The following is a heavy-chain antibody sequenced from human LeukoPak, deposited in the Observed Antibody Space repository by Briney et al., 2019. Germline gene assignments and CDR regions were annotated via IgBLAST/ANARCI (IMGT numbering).Heavy chain of an antibody. V-gene: IGHV1-8*01. Sequence: ASVKVSCKASGYTFTSYDINWVRQATGQGLEWMGWMNPNSGNTGYAQKFQGRVTMNRNTSISTAYMELSSLRSEDTAVYYCARGRRGLAAGSYYYYMDVWGKGTTVTVSS. CDR2: MNPNSGNT. D-gene: IGHD6-13*01. CDR1: GYTFTSYD. J-gene: IGHJ6*03. CDR3: ARGRRGLAAGSYYYYMDV.